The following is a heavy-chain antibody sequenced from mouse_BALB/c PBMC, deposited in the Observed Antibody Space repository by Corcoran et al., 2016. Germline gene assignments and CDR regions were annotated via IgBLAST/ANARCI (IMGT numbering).Heavy chain of an antibody. J-gene: IGHJ3*01. Sequence: DVQLRESGPGLVKPSQSLSLTCSVTGYSITSSYYWNWIRQFPGNKLEWMGYISYDGSNNYNPSLKNRVSITRDTSKNQFFLKLNSVTTEDTATYFCAREYDYCAYWGQGTLVTVSA. V-gene: IGHV3-6*02. D-gene: IGHD2-4*01. CDR3: AREYDYCAY. CDR1: GYSITSSYY. CDR2: ISYDGSN.